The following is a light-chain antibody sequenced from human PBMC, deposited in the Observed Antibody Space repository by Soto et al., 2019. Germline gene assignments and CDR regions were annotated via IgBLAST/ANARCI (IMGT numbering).Light chain of an antibody. CDR2: EVS. CDR1: SSDVGGYNY. J-gene: IGLJ1*01. CDR3: SSYAGSNIL. V-gene: IGLV2-8*01. Sequence: QSALTQPPSASGSPGQSVTISCTGTSSDVGGYNYVSWYQQHPGKAPKLLIYEVSNRPSGVPDRFSGSKSGNTASLTVSGLQAEDESDYYCSSYAGSNILFGTGTKLTVL.